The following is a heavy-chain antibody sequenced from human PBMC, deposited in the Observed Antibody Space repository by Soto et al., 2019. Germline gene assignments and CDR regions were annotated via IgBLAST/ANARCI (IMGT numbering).Heavy chain of an antibody. CDR3: AKDAVPYNGKCDWFDS. V-gene: IGHV3-23*01. CDR2: IGGGGTDT. D-gene: IGHD1-20*01. Sequence: DVQLLESGGGLVQPGGSLTLSCAASRFTFSDFAMSWVRQAPGKGLEWVSSIGGGGTDTYYADSVKGRFTISRDNSKNTLYLQMDSLRDEDTAVYYCAKDAVPYNGKCDWFDSWGQGTLFIVSS. J-gene: IGHJ5*01. CDR1: RFTFSDFA.